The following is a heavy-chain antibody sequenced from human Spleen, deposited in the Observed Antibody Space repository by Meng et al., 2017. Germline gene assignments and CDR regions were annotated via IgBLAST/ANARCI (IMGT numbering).Heavy chain of an antibody. V-gene: IGHV4-34*01. CDR1: GGSFSEYY. D-gene: IGHD3-9*01. CDR3: ARDATIFPLKDGFDY. Sequence: SETLSLTCAVYGGSFSEYYWTWIRQSPGKGLEWIGEINHRGSTNYNPSLKSRVTISVDTSKNQFSLKLSSVTAADTAVYYCARDATIFPLKDGFDYWGQGTLVTVSS. CDR2: INHRGST. J-gene: IGHJ4*02.